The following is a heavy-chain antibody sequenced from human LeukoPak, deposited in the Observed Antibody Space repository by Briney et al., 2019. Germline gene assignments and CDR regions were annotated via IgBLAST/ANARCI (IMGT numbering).Heavy chain of an antibody. CDR2: ISGSGGST. J-gene: IGHJ4*02. Sequence: PGGSLRLSCAASGFTFSSYAMSWVRQAPGKGLEWVSAISGSGGSTYYADSVKGRFTISRDNSKNTLYLQMNSLRAEDTAVYYCAKDYAHCSSTSCAPYYFDYWGQGTLVTVSS. CDR3: AKDYAHCSSTSCAPYYFDY. CDR1: GFTFSSYA. D-gene: IGHD2-2*01. V-gene: IGHV3-23*01.